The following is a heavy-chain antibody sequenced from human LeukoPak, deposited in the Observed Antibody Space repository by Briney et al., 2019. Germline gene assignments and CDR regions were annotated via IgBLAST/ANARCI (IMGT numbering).Heavy chain of an antibody. CDR1: GGSISSSSYY. CDR2: AYYSGST. V-gene: IGHV4-39*01. D-gene: IGHD6-6*01. CDR3: ARQRPGHCDY. J-gene: IGHJ4*02. Sequence: KPSGTLSLTCTVSGGSISSSSYYWGWIRQPPGKGLEWIGSAYYSGSTYYNPSLKSRVTISVDTSKNQFSLKLTSVTAADTAVYSCARQRPGHCDYWGQGTLVSVSS.